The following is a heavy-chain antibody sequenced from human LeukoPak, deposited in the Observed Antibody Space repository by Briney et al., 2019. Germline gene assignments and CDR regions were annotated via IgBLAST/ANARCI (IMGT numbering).Heavy chain of an antibody. CDR1: GFTFSNFW. CDR2: ITSDGSNI. D-gene: IGHD3-16*01. Sequence: HAGGSLRLSCAASGFTFSNFWLHWVRQAPGKGLEWVSRITSDGSNINYADSVQGRFTISRDNAKNTLYLQMNSLRAEDTAVYHCARGGHSSFDYWGQGALVTVSS. V-gene: IGHV3-74*01. J-gene: IGHJ4*02. CDR3: ARGGHSSFDY.